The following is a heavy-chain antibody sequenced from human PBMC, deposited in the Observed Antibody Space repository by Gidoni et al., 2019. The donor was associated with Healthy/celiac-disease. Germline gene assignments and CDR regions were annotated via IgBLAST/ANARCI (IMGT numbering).Heavy chain of an antibody. J-gene: IGHJ5*02. D-gene: IGHD2-8*01. CDR1: GFTFGDYD. Sequence: EVQLVESGGGLVQPGRSLRLSCTASGFTFGDYDMSWVRQAPGKGLEWVGFIRSKAYGGTTEYAASVKGRFTISRDDSKSIAYLQMNSLKTEDTAVYYCTRAPPYCTNGVCYTEEDWFDPWGQGTLVTVSS. CDR3: TRAPPYCTNGVCYTEEDWFDP. V-gene: IGHV3-49*04. CDR2: IRSKAYGGTT.